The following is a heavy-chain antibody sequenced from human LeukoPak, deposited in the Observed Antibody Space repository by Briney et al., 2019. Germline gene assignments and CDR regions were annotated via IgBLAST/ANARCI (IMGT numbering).Heavy chain of an antibody. Sequence: SETLSLTCTVSGGSISSSIYYWGWIRQPPGKGLEWIGSIYYSGSTYYNPSLRSRVTISVDTSKNQFSLKLSSVTAADTAVYYCASAGDHYSSSESEHWGQGTLVTVSS. V-gene: IGHV4-39*07. J-gene: IGHJ1*01. CDR2: IYYSGST. CDR1: GGSISSSIYY. D-gene: IGHD6-6*01. CDR3: ASAGDHYSSSESEH.